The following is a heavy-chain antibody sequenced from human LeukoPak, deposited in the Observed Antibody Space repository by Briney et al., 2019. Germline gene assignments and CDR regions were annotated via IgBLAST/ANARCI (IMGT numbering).Heavy chain of an antibody. J-gene: IGHJ3*02. CDR3: AREDTGVAFDI. V-gene: IGHV3-48*03. Sequence: GGSLRLSCAASRFTFSSYEMSWVRQAPGKGLEWVSYISGSGIKHYADSVKGRFTISRDNAKNALYLQMNSLRVEDMAVYYCAREDTGVAFDIWGQGTMVSVSS. CDR2: ISGSGIK. D-gene: IGHD2-8*01. CDR1: RFTFSSYE.